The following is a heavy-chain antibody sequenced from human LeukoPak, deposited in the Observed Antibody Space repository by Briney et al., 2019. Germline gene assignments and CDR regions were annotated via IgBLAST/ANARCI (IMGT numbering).Heavy chain of an antibody. J-gene: IGHJ4*02. V-gene: IGHV4-39*01. CDR1: GDSISTSNSY. Sequence: PSETLSLTCTVSGDSISTSNSYWGWIRQPPGKGLEWIGSIYYSGNTYYNASLKSRVTISVDTSKNQFSLKLSSVTAADTAVYYCAGLYGSGSYYGYWGQGTLVTVSS. D-gene: IGHD3-10*01. CDR2: IYYSGNT. CDR3: AGLYGSGSYYGY.